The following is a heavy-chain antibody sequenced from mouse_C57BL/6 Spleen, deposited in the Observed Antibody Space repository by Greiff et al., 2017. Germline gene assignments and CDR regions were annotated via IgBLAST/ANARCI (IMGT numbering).Heavy chain of an antibody. Sequence: EVMLVESGGGLVKPGGSLKLSCAASGFTFSDYGMHWVRQAPGKGLEWVAYISSGSSTIYYEDPVKGRFTISRDNAKNTLFLQMTGLRSDDSAMYDCATYEPFAYWGQGTLVTVSA. V-gene: IGHV5-17*01. D-gene: IGHD2-3*01. CDR1: GFTFSDYG. CDR3: ATYEPFAY. CDR2: ISSGSSTI. J-gene: IGHJ3*01.